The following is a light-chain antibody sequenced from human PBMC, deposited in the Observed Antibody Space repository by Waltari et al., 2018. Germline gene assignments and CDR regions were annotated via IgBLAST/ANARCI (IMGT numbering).Light chain of an antibody. J-gene: IGLJ3*02. CDR3: AAWDDRLNGGV. V-gene: IGLV1-44*01. Sequence: QSVLTQPPSASGTPGQTVTISCPGGSSNPGPNTVNWYRQVPGAAPKLLIYGNYQRPSGVPARFSGSKSGTSASLAISGLQSEDEADYYCAAWDDRLNGGVFGGGTKLTVL. CDR2: GNY. CDR1: SSNPGPNT.